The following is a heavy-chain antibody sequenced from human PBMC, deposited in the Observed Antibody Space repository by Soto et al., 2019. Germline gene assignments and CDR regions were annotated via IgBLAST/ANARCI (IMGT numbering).Heavy chain of an antibody. J-gene: IGHJ3*01. CDR2: ISYDGSNK. Sequence: PGGSLRLSCAASGFTFSSYAMHWVRQAPGKGLEWVAVISYDGSNKYYADSVKGRFTISRDNSKNTLYLQMNSLRAEDTAVYYCARDGGFMWRVSDWGQGTMVTVSS. V-gene: IGHV3-30-3*01. CDR1: GFTFSSYA. D-gene: IGHD2-15*01. CDR3: ARDGGFMWRVSD.